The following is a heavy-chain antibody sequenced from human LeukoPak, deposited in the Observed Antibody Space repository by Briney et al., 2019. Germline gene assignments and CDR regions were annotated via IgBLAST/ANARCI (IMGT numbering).Heavy chain of an antibody. CDR3: AKVSLNMVNDAFDI. D-gene: IGHD4/OR15-4a*01. V-gene: IGHV3-30*02. J-gene: IGHJ3*02. CDR2: IRYDGSRK. Sequence: GGSLRLTCAASGFIFSSYGMHWVRQAPDKGLEWVAFIRYDGSRKYYADSVKGRFTISRDNSKNTLYLQMNSLRAEDTAMYYCAKVSLNMVNDAFDIWGQGTMVSVSS. CDR1: GFIFSSYG.